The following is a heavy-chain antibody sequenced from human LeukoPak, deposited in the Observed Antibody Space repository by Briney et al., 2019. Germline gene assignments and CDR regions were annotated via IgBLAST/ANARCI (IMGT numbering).Heavy chain of an antibody. J-gene: IGHJ5*02. Sequence: PSETLSLTCAVYGGSFSGYYWSWIRQPPGKGLEWIGEINHSGSTNYNPSLKSRVTISVDTSKNQLSLKLSSVTAADTDVYYCARDRLGRITGTTRGPRRNNNWFDPWGQGTMVTVSS. D-gene: IGHD1-20*01. CDR3: ARDRLGRITGTTRGPRRNNNWFDP. CDR1: GGSFSGYY. CDR2: INHSGST. V-gene: IGHV4-34*01.